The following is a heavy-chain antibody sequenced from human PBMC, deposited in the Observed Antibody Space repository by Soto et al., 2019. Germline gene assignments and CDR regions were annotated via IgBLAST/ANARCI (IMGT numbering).Heavy chain of an antibody. CDR3: AKDLDGSAH. CDR1: GFTFSIYS. V-gene: IGHV3-48*01. J-gene: IGHJ4*02. Sequence: GGSLRLSCAASGFTFSIYSMNWVRQAPGKGLEWVSYIMPGSSHIFYADSVKGRFTISRDNSKNTLYLQMNSLRAEDTAVYYCAKDLDGSAHWGQGTLVTVSS. CDR2: IMPGSSHI. D-gene: IGHD3-10*01.